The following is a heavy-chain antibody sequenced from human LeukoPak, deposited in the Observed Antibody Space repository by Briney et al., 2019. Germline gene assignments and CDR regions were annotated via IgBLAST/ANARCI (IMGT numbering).Heavy chain of an antibody. Sequence: GRPLRLSCAASGFTFSSYAMHWVRQAPGKGLEWVAVISYDGSNKYYADSVKGRFTISRDNSKNTLYLQMNSLRAEDTAVYYCARDGVGATYYFDYWGQGTLVTVSS. CDR1: GFTFSSYA. CDR3: ARDGVGATYYFDY. J-gene: IGHJ4*02. CDR2: ISYDGSNK. V-gene: IGHV3-30*01. D-gene: IGHD1-26*01.